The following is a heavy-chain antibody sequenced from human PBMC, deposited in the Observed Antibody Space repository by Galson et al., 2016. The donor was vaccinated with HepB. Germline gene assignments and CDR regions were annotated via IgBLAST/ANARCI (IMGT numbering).Heavy chain of an antibody. Sequence: SLRLSCAASGFSFSSYAMNWVRQAPGKGLEWVAGISGSSGALHYADSVRGRFTISRDNAKDSLYLQMNSLTAEDTGIYYCVRDAATWHSDIWGPGALVTVSS. D-gene: IGHD1-26*01. CDR1: GFSFSSYA. CDR3: VRDAATWHSDI. CDR2: ISGSSGAL. V-gene: IGHV3-48*03. J-gene: IGHJ2*01.